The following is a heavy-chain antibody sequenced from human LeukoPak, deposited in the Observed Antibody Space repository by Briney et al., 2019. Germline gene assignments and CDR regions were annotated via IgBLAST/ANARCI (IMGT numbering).Heavy chain of an antibody. CDR3: ARDSYYGAGSRGDFDY. J-gene: IGHJ4*02. Sequence: PGGSLRLSCAASGFTFSSYGMHWVRQAPGKGLEWVGIIWYDGSNKYYADSVKGRFTISRDNSKNTLYLQMNSLRAEDRAVYYCARDSYYGAGSRGDFDYWGQGTLVTVSS. CDR1: GFTFSSYG. CDR2: IWYDGSNK. V-gene: IGHV3-33*01. D-gene: IGHD3-10*01.